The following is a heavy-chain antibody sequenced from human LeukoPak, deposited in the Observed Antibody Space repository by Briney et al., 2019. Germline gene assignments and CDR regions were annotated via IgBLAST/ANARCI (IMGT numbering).Heavy chain of an antibody. CDR1: GFTFSNSA. J-gene: IGHJ4*01. Sequence: RGSLRLSSAAPGFTFSNSAMSWVRQGPGKGLEWVSTLSGSGITTYYADSVKGRFSISRDNSKNTLYLQMNSLRAEGTAVYYCEKGIYSSGWSYFDYGGHGTLVTV. CDR2: LSGSGITT. V-gene: IGHV3-23*01. D-gene: IGHD6-19*01. CDR3: EKGIYSSGWSYFDY.